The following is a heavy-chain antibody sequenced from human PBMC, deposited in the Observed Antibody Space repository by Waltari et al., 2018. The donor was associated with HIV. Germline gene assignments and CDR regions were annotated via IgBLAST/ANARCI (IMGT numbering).Heavy chain of an antibody. D-gene: IGHD2-21*01. Sequence: QVQLVQSGAEVKKPGASVKISCKTSGASFTSSYIHWVRQAPGQGLVWMGVINPTDWRTTVSQHFLGRISMTRDTPRSTVYMELQSVQPDDTATYYCARVRCGGGGCQWAFDVWGQGTKVTVS. CDR2: INPTDWRT. J-gene: IGHJ3*01. CDR3: ARVRCGGGGCQWAFDV. CDR1: GASFTSSY. V-gene: IGHV1-46*01.